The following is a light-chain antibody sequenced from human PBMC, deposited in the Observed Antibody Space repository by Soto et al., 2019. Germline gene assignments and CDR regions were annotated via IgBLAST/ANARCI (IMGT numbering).Light chain of an antibody. CDR2: GAS. Sequence: EIVLTQSPGTLSLSPGERATLSCRASQSVRSTSLVWYQQKPGPAPRLLIFGASSRATGIPDRFSGSGSGTDFTRTISRLEPEDSAVYYCQQYGSSSWTFGQGTRVEIK. J-gene: IGKJ1*01. CDR1: QSVRSTS. CDR3: QQYGSSSWT. V-gene: IGKV3-20*01.